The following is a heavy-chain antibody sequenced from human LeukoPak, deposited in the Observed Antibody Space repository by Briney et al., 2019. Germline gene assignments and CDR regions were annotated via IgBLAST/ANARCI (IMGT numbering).Heavy chain of an antibody. CDR2: IYYSGST. J-gene: IGHJ4*02. CDR1: GASIGSHY. D-gene: IGHD6-19*01. Sequence: SETQSLTCTVSGASIGSHYWSWIRQPPGKGLEWIGLIYYSGSTNYNPSLKSRVTMSVDTSKNQFSLKLSSVTAADTAVYYCAGVRDSSAWFPDFDYWGQGALVTVSS. V-gene: IGHV4-59*11. CDR3: AGVRDSSAWFPDFDY.